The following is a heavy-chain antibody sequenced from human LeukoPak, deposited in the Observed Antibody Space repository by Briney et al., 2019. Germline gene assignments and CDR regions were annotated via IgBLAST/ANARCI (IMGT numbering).Heavy chain of an antibody. CDR2: IFYSGST. J-gene: IGHJ6*03. Sequence: SETLSLTCTVSGGSISTSNYYWGWIRQPPGKGLEWIGNIFYSGSTYYSPSLKSRVTISLDTSKNQFSLKLSSVTAADTAVYYCARAAGGYGPTTKNYYYYYMDVWGKGTTVTISS. CDR3: ARAAGGYGPTTKNYYYYYMDV. CDR1: GGSISTSNYY. V-gene: IGHV4-39*07. D-gene: IGHD5-12*01.